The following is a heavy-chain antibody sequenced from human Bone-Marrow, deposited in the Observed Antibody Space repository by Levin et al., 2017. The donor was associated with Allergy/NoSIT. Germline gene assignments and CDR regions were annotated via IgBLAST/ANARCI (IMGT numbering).Heavy chain of an antibody. CDR1: GFTFSSYA. Sequence: GGSLRLSCAASGFTFSSYAMTWVRQAPGKGLEWISGLSGRGETTHYADAVKGRLTISRDKDKNTLFLQMNSLRTEVTALFYWAKWVRRSDGGWFFDFWGRGTLVTVSS. CDR3: AKWVRRSDGGWFFDF. V-gene: IGHV3-23*01. CDR2: LSGRGETT. J-gene: IGHJ2*01. D-gene: IGHD3-16*01.